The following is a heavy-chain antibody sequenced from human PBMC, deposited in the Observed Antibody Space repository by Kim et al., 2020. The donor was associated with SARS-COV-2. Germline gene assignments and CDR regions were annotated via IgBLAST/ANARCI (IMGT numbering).Heavy chain of an antibody. D-gene: IGHD6-19*01. J-gene: IGHJ4*02. CDR2: ISSSSSYI. CDR1: GFTFSSYS. V-gene: IGHV3-21*04. CDR3: ARDHMAGTRFDY. Sequence: GGSLRLSCAASGFTFSSYSMNWVRQAPGKGLEWVSSISSSSSYIYYADSVKGRFTISRDNAKNSLYLQMNSLRAEDTAVYYCARDHMAGTRFDYWGQGTLVTVSS.